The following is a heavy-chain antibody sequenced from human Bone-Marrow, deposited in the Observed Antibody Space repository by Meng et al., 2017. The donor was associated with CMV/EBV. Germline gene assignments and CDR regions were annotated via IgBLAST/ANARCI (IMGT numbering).Heavy chain of an antibody. V-gene: IGHV3-9*01. D-gene: IGHD3-10*01. Sequence: SLKISCAASGFTFDDYAMHWVRQAPGKGLEWVSGISWNSGSIGYADSVKGRFTISRDNAKNSLYLQMNSLRAEDTALYYCAKAPYSGGFDSWGQGTLVTVSS. CDR3: AKAPYSGGFDS. CDR1: GFTFDDYA. J-gene: IGHJ4*02. CDR2: ISWNSGSI.